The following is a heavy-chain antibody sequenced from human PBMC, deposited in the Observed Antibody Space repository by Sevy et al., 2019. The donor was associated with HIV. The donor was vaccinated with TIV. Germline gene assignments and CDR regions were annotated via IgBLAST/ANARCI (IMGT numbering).Heavy chain of an antibody. V-gene: IGHV5-51*01. Sequence: GESLKISCKGSGYSFSSYWIGWVRQMPGKGLEWMGIIYPGDSATRYSPSFQGQVTISAEKSISTAYLQWSSLKASDTAMYYCARQPHDYSNYVGYYYYTDVWGKGTTVTVSS. D-gene: IGHD4-4*01. CDR2: IYPGDSAT. J-gene: IGHJ6*03. CDR3: ARQPHDYSNYVGYYYYTDV. CDR1: GYSFSSYW.